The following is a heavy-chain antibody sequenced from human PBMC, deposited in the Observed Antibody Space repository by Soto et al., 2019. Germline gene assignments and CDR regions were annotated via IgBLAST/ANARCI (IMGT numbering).Heavy chain of an antibody. CDR1: GYSFTGYY. V-gene: IGHV1-2*02. Sequence: ASVKVSCKASGYSFTGYYMHWVRQAPGQGLEWMGWINPNSGGRNYAQKFQGRVTMTRDTSISTAYMELSRLRSDDTAVYYCARALTTVTIFGVVIIRGMDVWGQGTTVTSP. CDR2: INPNSGGR. CDR3: ARALTTVTIFGVVIIRGMDV. J-gene: IGHJ6*02. D-gene: IGHD3-3*01.